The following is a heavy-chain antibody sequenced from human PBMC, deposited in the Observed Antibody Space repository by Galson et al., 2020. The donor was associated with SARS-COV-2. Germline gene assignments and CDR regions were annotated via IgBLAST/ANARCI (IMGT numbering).Heavy chain of an antibody. CDR2: IYYSGST. V-gene: IGHV4-59*08. CDR1: GGSISSYY. J-gene: IGHJ5*02. Sequence: ASETLSLTCTVSGGSISSYYWSWIRQPPGKGLEWIGYIYYSGSTNYNPSLKSRVTISVDTSKNQFSLKLSSVTAADTAVYYCARHVNGNYGVNWFDPWGQGTLVTVSS. D-gene: IGHD1-7*01. CDR3: ARHVNGNYGVNWFDP.